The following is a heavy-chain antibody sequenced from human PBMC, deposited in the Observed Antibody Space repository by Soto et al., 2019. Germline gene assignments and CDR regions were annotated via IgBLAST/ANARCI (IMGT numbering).Heavy chain of an antibody. Sequence: ASVKVSCKASGGTFSSYAISWVRQAPGQGLEWMGGIIPIFGTANYAQKFQGRVTITADESTSTAYMELSSLRSEDTAVYYCARYLRRGRKWELAYWGQGTLVPVS. V-gene: IGHV1-69*13. CDR1: GGTFSSYA. CDR3: ARYLRRGRKWELAY. CDR2: IIPIFGTA. J-gene: IGHJ4*02. D-gene: IGHD1-26*01.